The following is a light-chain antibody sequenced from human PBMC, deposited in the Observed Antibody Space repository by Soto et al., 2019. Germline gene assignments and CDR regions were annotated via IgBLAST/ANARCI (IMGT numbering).Light chain of an antibody. Sequence: QSALTPPASVSGSPGQSITISCTGTSSDVGDYNFVSWYQQSPGKAPKLMIYDVSNRPSGVSNRFSGSKSGNTASLTISGLQAEDEADYFCSSYTSSSTVVFGGGTKLTVL. V-gene: IGLV2-14*01. J-gene: IGLJ3*02. CDR3: SSYTSSSTVV. CDR2: DVS. CDR1: SSDVGDYNF.